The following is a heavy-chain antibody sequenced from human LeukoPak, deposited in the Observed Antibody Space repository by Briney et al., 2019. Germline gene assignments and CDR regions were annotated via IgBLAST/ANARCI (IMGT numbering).Heavy chain of an antibody. CDR3: GRVVNWNFDY. D-gene: IGHD1-1*01. CDR1: GFTFSSYW. J-gene: IGHJ4*02. Sequence: GGSLRLSCAASGFTFSSYWMHWVRQAPGKGLVWVSRINTDGSSTSYADSVKGRFTISRDNAKNTLYMEMNSLRAEDTAVYYCGRVVNWNFDYWGRGTLVTVSS. CDR2: INTDGSST. V-gene: IGHV3-74*01.